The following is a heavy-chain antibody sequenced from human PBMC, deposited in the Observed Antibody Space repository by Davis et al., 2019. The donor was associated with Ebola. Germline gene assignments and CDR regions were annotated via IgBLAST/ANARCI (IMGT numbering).Heavy chain of an antibody. CDR2: IWYDGSNK. Sequence: GGSLRLSCAASGFTFSSYGMHWVRQAPGKGLEWVAVIWYDGSNKYYADSVKGRFTISRDNSKNTLYLQMNSLRAEDTAVYYCAKDNMVRGATDFDYWGQGTLVTVSS. CDR3: AKDNMVRGATDFDY. D-gene: IGHD3-10*01. V-gene: IGHV3-33*06. J-gene: IGHJ4*02. CDR1: GFTFSSYG.